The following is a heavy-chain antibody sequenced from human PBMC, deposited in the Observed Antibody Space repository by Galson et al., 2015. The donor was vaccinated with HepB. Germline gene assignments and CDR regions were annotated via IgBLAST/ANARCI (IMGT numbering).Heavy chain of an antibody. Sequence: SLRLSCAASGFTFSNARMSWVRQAPGKGLECVGRIKSKTDGGTTDYAAPVKGRFTISRDDSKNTLYLQMNSLKTEDTAVYYCTTLNDFWSGYGWFDPWGQGTLVTVSS. J-gene: IGHJ5*02. V-gene: IGHV3-15*01. CDR3: TTLNDFWSGYGWFDP. CDR1: GFTFSNAR. CDR2: IKSKTDGGTT. D-gene: IGHD3-3*01.